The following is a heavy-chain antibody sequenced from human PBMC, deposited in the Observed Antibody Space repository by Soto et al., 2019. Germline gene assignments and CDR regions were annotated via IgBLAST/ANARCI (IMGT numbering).Heavy chain of an antibody. Sequence: QVQLQESGPGLVKPSETLSLTCVVSGGSISRYRWSWIRQPPGKGLEWIGYIFYNGTTSYNSSLKSRVTISVDLSKNHLSLTLASVTAADTAVYYCARSFVPWGQGTLVVVSS. CDR2: IFYNGTT. J-gene: IGHJ5*02. D-gene: IGHD3-16*02. CDR1: GGSISRYR. CDR3: ARSFVP. V-gene: IGHV4-59*01.